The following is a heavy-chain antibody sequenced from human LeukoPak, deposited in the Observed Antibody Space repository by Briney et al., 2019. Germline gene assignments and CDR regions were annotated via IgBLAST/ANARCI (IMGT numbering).Heavy chain of an antibody. CDR3: AKDGGGSLEWLPPMDV. D-gene: IGHD3-3*01. Sequence: GGSLRLSCAASGFTFSSHAMVWVRQAPGKGLEWVSIITGSGASTYYGDSVKGRFTISRDNSKNTLYLQMNRLRAEDTAVYYCAKDGGGSLEWLPPMDVWGQGTTVTVSS. J-gene: IGHJ6*02. CDR2: ITGSGAST. V-gene: IGHV3-23*01. CDR1: GFTFSSHA.